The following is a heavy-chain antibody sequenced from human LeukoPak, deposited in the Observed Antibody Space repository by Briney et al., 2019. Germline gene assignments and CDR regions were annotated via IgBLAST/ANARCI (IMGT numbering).Heavy chain of an antibody. J-gene: IGHJ4*02. D-gene: IGHD5-18*01. Sequence: GGSLRLSCAASGFTFSSYAMHWVRQAPGKGLEWVAVISYDGSNKYYADSVKGRFTISRHNSKNTLYLQMNSLRAEDTAVYYCARDLWILGDYWGQGTLVTVSS. CDR1: GFTFSSYA. V-gene: IGHV3-30-3*01. CDR2: ISYDGSNK. CDR3: ARDLWILGDY.